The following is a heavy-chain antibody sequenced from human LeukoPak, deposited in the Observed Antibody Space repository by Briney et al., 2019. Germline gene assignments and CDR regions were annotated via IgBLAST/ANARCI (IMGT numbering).Heavy chain of an antibody. D-gene: IGHD5-24*01. Sequence: KPSETLSLTCTVSGGSISSYYWSWIRQPPGKGLEWIGYTDYSGSTKYNPSLKSRVTTSVDTSKNQFSLNLSSVTAADTAVYYCARHGGGYSFDYWGQGTLVTVSS. CDR1: GGSISSYY. V-gene: IGHV4-59*08. J-gene: IGHJ4*02. CDR3: ARHGGGYSFDY. CDR2: TDYSGST.